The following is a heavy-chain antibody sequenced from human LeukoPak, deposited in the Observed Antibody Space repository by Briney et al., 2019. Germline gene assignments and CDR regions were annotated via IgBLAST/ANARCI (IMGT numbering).Heavy chain of an antibody. CDR1: GYSINRHY. CDR3: ATNAGPAALDAIDI. V-gene: IGHV4-59*08. D-gene: IGHD2-2*01. CDR2: ISYRGST. J-gene: IGHJ3*02. Sequence: PSETLSLTCTVSGYSINRHYWSWIRQTPGTGLEWIGYISYRGSTNYSPSLKSRVTMSVDTSNNQFSLRLSSVTAADTAVYYCATNAGPAALDAIDIWGQGTIVIVSS.